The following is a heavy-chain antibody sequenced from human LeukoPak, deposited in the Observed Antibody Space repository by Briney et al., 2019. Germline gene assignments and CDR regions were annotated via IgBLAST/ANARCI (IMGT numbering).Heavy chain of an antibody. CDR1: GGSISSSY. CDR2: IYYSGST. J-gene: IGHJ6*02. CDR3: ARSAAGLSYGMDV. D-gene: IGHD6-13*01. Sequence: PPETLSLTCTVSGGSISSSYWSWIRPPPGKGLEWIGHIYYSGSTNYNPSLKSRVTISVTKNQFSLKLSSVTAADTAVYFCARSAAGLSYGMDVWGQGTTVTVSS. V-gene: IGHV4-59*08.